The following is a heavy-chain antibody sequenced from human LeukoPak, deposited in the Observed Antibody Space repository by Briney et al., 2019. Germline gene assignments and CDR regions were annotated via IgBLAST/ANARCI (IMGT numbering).Heavy chain of an antibody. Sequence: PSETLSLTCTVSGGSISSYYWSWIRQPAGKRLEWIGRIYTSGSTNYNPSLKSRVTMSVDTSKNQFSLKLSSVTAADTAVYYCAREGMGYYDSSGPEDWFDPWGQGTLVTVSS. J-gene: IGHJ5*02. V-gene: IGHV4-4*07. CDR1: GGSISSYY. D-gene: IGHD3-22*01. CDR2: IYTSGST. CDR3: AREGMGYYDSSGPEDWFDP.